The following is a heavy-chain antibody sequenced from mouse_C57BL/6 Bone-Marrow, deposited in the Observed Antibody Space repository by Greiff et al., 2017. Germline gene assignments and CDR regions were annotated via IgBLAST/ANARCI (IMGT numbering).Heavy chain of an antibody. D-gene: IGHD1-1*01. CDR2: ISSGGSYT. Sequence: EVQLVESGGDLVKPGGSLKLSCAASGFTFSSYGMSWVRQTPDKRLEWVATISSGGSYTYYPDSVKGRVTISRDNAKNTLYLQMSSLKSEDTAMYYCARHNHYYYGSVDYWGQGTSLTVSS. V-gene: IGHV5-6*01. CDR1: GFTFSSYG. CDR3: ARHNHYYYGSVDY. J-gene: IGHJ2*02.